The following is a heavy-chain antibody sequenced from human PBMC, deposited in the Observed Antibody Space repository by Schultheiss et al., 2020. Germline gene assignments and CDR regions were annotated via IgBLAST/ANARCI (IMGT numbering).Heavy chain of an antibody. D-gene: IGHD5-24*01. Sequence: GGSLRLSCAASGFTFSSYWMSWVRQAPGKGLEFVANINQDGSDKYYVNSAKGRFTISRDNTKNSLFLQMNSLRAEDTAVYFCATKGMAARYEGFDYWGQGTLVTVSS. CDR2: INQDGSDK. CDR1: GFTFSSYW. V-gene: IGHV3-7*03. J-gene: IGHJ4*02. CDR3: ATKGMAARYEGFDY.